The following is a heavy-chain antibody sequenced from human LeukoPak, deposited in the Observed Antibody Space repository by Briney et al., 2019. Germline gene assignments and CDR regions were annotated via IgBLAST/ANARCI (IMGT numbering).Heavy chain of an antibody. CDR3: ARDSLQIYYDSSGYHLDAFDN. CDR2: ISGYNGNT. D-gene: IGHD3-22*01. V-gene: IGHV1-18*01. Sequence: ASVKVSCKPSGYTFTSYGISWVRQAPGQGLEWMGWISGYNGNTKYAQKLQVRVTMTTDTSTSTAYMELRSLRSDDTAVYYCARDSLQIYYDSSGYHLDAFDNWGQGTMVTVSS. CDR1: GYTFTSYG. J-gene: IGHJ3*02.